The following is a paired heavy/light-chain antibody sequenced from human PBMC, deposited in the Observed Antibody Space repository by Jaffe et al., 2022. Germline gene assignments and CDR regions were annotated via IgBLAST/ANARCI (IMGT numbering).Light chain of an antibody. V-gene: IGKV3-15*01. CDR2: GAS. J-gene: IGKJ4*01. Sequence: EIMMTQSPATLSVSPGERVTLSCRASHSISRNLAWYHQKPGQTPRLLIYGASTRATGIPARFSGSGSGTEFTLTISSMQSEDFAVYYCQQYNNWPLTFGGGTKVEI. CDR1: HSISRN. CDR3: QQYNNWPLT.
Heavy chain of an antibody. V-gene: IGHV4-39*01. D-gene: IGHD3-10*01. Sequence: QLQLQESGPGLVKPSETLSLTCTVSGDSISSSTYYWGWIRQPPGKGLEWIVSINYSGSTHYNSSLKSRVTISVDTSKNQFSLNLSSVTAADTAVYYCARLTLTYYYGSGLYWGQGTLVTVSS. CDR2: INYSGST. CDR1: GDSISSSTYY. CDR3: ARLTLTYYYGSGLY. J-gene: IGHJ4*02.